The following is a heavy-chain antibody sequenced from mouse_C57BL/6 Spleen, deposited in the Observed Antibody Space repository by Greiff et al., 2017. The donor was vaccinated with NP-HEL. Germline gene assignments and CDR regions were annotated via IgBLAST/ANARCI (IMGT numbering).Heavy chain of an antibody. D-gene: IGHD1-1*01. Sequence: QVQLQQPGAELVKPGASVKMSCKASGYTFTSYWITWVKQRPGQGLEWIGDIYPGSGSTNYNEKFKSKATLTVDTSTSTDNLQISSLTSEDAAVYYCARDYDGSSPYCEGWGTGTTVTVAS. J-gene: IGHJ1*03. V-gene: IGHV1-55*01. CDR3: ARDYDGSSPYCEG. CDR2: IYPGSGST. CDR1: GYTFTSYW.